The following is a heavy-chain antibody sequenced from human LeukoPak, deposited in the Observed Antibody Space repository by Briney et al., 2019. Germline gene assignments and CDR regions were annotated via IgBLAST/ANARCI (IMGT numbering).Heavy chain of an antibody. CDR2: INHSGST. CDR3: ARVVKGFDY. Sequence: SETLSLTCAFYGGSFSGYYWSWIRKPPGKGLEWIGEINHSGSTNYNPSLKSRVTISVDTSKNQFSLKLSSVTAADTAVYYCARVVKGFDYWGQGTLVTVSS. V-gene: IGHV4-34*01. CDR1: GGSFSGYY. J-gene: IGHJ4*02.